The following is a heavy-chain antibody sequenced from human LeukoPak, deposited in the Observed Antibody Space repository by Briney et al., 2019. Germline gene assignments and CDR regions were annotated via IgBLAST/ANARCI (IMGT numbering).Heavy chain of an antibody. CDR1: GFTFSSYA. CDR3: ARVLAPGRYYYYGMDV. CDR2: ISYDGSNK. Sequence: GGSLRLSCAASGFTFSSYAMHWVRQAPGTGLERVAVISYDGSNKYYADSVKGRFTISRDNSKNTLYLQMNSLRAEDTAVYYCARVLAPGRYYYYGMDVWGQGTTVTVSS. J-gene: IGHJ6*02. V-gene: IGHV3-30-3*01. D-gene: IGHD3-9*01.